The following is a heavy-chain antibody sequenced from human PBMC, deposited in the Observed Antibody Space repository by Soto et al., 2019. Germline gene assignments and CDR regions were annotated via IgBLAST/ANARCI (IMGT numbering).Heavy chain of an antibody. CDR1: GGSISSSSYY. V-gene: IGHV4-39*01. J-gene: IGHJ3*02. CDR2: IYYSGST. Sequence: ETLSLTCTVSGGSISSSSYYWGWIRQPPGKGLEWIGSIYYSGSTYYNPSLKSRVTISVDTSKNQFSLKLSSVTAADTAVYYCARPTSGAFDIWGQGTMVTVSS. D-gene: IGHD3-10*01. CDR3: ARPTSGAFDI.